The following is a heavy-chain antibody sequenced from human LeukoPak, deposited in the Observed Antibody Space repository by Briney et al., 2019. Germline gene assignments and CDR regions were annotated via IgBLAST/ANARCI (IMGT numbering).Heavy chain of an antibody. V-gene: IGHV1-18*01. D-gene: IGHD6-19*01. CDR3: ARRAHSSGWYYFDY. Sequence: GASVEVSCKASGYTFTSYGISWVRQAPGQGLEWMGWISAYNGNTNYAQKLQGRVTMTTDTSTSTAYMELRSLRSDDTAVYYCARRAHSSGWYYFDYWGQGTLVTVSS. CDR2: ISAYNGNT. J-gene: IGHJ4*02. CDR1: GYTFTSYG.